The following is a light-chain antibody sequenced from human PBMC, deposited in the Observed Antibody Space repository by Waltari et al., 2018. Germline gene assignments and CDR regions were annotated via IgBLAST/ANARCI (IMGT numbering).Light chain of an antibody. Sequence: EIVLTQSPATLSLSPGERATPSCRASQSMSTSLVWYQQKPGQAPRLLIYDASSRASGIPARFSGSGSGTDFTLTISSLEPEDFAVYYCQQRGNWPITFGQGTRLEIK. CDR1: QSMSTS. J-gene: IGKJ5*01. CDR3: QQRGNWPIT. CDR2: DAS. V-gene: IGKV3-11*01.